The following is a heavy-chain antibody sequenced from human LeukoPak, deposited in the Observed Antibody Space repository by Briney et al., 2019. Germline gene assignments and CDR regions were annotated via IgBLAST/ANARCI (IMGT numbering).Heavy chain of an antibody. D-gene: IGHD2-21*01. V-gene: IGHV3-74*01. CDR2: ISDDGSYT. J-gene: IGHJ4*02. CDR1: GFSFSSHW. Sequence: GGSLRLSCAASGFSFSSHWVPWVRQAPGRGLVWVSRISDDGSYTSNVDSVKGRFTISRDNVNNMLYLHMNSLRAEDTAVYYCASFGISWRSSYWGQGTLVTVSS. CDR3: ASFGISWRSSY.